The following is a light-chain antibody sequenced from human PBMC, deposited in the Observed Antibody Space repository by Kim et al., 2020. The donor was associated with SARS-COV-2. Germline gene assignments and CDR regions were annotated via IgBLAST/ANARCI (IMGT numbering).Light chain of an antibody. CDR2: KAS. Sequence: DIQMTQSPSTLSASVGDRVTITCRASQSISSWLAWYQQTPGKAPKVLIYKASTLKSGVPSRFSGSGSGTEFTLTISSLQPDDFGTYYCQQYSSSSYSFGQGTKVDIK. CDR3: QQYSSSSYS. J-gene: IGKJ2*03. CDR1: QSISSW. V-gene: IGKV1-5*03.